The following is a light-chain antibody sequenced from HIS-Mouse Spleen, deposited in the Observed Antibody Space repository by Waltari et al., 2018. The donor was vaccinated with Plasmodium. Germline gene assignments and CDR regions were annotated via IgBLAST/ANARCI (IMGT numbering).Light chain of an antibody. CDR1: QDISNY. Sequence: DIQMTQPPSSLSASVGDRVHITCQASQDISNYLNWYQQKPGKAPKLLIYDASNLETGVPSRFSGSGSGTDFTFTISSLQPEDIATYYCQQYDNLPYTFGQGTKLEIK. CDR3: QQYDNLPYT. CDR2: DAS. J-gene: IGKJ2*01. V-gene: IGKV1-33*01.